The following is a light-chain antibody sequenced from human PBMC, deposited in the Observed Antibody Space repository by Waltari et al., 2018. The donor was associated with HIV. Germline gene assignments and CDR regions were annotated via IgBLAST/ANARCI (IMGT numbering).Light chain of an antibody. J-gene: IGLJ3*02. CDR3: VSYKSSSSPV. CDR1: SFDIYGYNF. V-gene: IGLV2-14*01. Sequence: QSALTQPASVSGSPGQSITISCTGASFDIYGYNFVSWFQHHPGKAPKVLIYEVSNRPSGVSNRFSGSKSGNTASLTISGLQPEDEAEYFCVSYKSSSSPVFGGGTKLTV. CDR2: EVS.